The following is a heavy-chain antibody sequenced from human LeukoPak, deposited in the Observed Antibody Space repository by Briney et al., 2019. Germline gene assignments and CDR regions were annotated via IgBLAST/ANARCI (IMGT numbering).Heavy chain of an antibody. CDR3: ARLVRAIY. J-gene: IGHJ4*02. Sequence: GGSLRLSCAASGFTVSSNYMSWVRQAPGEGLEWVSVIYSGGSTYYADSVKGRFTISRHHSKNTLYLQMNSLRAEDTAAYYCARLVRAIYWGQGTLVTVSS. CDR1: GFTVSSNY. CDR2: IYSGGST. D-gene: IGHD1-26*01. V-gene: IGHV3-53*01.